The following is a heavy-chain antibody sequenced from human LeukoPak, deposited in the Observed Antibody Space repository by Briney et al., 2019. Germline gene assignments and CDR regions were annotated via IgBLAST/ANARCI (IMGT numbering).Heavy chain of an antibody. CDR2: IYTSGST. CDR1: GGSIRSYY. D-gene: IGHD3-3*01. V-gene: IGHV4-4*07. Sequence: SETLSLTXTVSGGSIRSYYWSWIRQAAGKGLEWIGRIYTSGSTNYNPSLKSRVTMSVDTSKNQFSLKLSSVTAADTAVYYCARDKGVDYDFWSGYYSRFDYWGQGTLVTVSS. J-gene: IGHJ4*02. CDR3: ARDKGVDYDFWSGYYSRFDY.